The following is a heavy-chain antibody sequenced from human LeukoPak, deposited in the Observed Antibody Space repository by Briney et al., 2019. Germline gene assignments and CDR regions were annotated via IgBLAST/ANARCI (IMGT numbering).Heavy chain of an antibody. V-gene: IGHV3-30-3*01. CDR1: GFTFSSYA. D-gene: IGHD3/OR15-3a*01. J-gene: IGHJ4*02. Sequence: GRSLRLSCAASGFTFSSYAMHWVRQAPGKRLEWVAVVSFDGDNKYYADSVKDRFTISRDNSQNTLYLQLNSLRAEDTAVYYCARDWTLNYWGQGTLVTVSS. CDR3: ARDWTLNY. CDR2: VSFDGDNK.